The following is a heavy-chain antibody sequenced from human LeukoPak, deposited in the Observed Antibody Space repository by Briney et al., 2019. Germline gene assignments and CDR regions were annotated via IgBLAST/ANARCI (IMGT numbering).Heavy chain of an antibody. J-gene: IGHJ4*02. Sequence: ASVKVSCKASGGTFSSYAISWVRQAPGQGLEWMGRIIPIFGTANYAQKFQGRVTITTDESTSTAYMELSSLRSEDTAVYYCARDSRLGASGPSFYFDYWGQGTLVTVSS. CDR3: ARDSRLGASGPSFYFDY. CDR1: GGTFSSYA. D-gene: IGHD1-26*01. CDR2: IIPIFGTA. V-gene: IGHV1-69*05.